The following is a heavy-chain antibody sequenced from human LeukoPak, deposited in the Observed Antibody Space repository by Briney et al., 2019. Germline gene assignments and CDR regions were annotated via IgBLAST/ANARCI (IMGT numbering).Heavy chain of an antibody. CDR1: GFTFSSFA. CDR2: IMNDDVST. CDR3: AKFCGGTYYHYCMDV. Sequence: GGSLRLSCAASGFTFSSFAMSWVRQAPGKGLEWVSTIMNDDVSTYYADSAKGRFTISRDNSKSTLYLQVNSLRAEDTAVYYCAKFCGGTYYHYCMDVWGKGTTVAVSS. V-gene: IGHV3-23*01. D-gene: IGHD1-1*01. J-gene: IGHJ6*03.